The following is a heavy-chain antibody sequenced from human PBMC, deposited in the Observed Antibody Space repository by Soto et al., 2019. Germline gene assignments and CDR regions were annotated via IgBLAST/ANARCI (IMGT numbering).Heavy chain of an antibody. Sequence: SETLSLTCTVSGGSIGSYYWSWIRQPPGKGLEWIGYIYYSGCTNYNPSLKSRVTISVDTSKNQFSLKLSSVTAADTAVYYCARTTGAVAGRGYFQHWGQGTLVTVSS. CDR3: ARTTGAVAGRGYFQH. D-gene: IGHD6-19*01. CDR1: GGSIGSYY. CDR2: IYYSGCT. J-gene: IGHJ1*01. V-gene: IGHV4-59*01.